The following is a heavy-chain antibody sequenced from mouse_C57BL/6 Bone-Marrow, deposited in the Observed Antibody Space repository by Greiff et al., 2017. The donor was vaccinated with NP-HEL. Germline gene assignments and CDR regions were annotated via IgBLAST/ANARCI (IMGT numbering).Heavy chain of an antibody. CDR1: GYTFTSYG. Sequence: VKLQESGAELARPGASVKLSCKASGYTFTSYGISWVKQRTGQGLEWIGEIYPRSGNTYYNEKFKGKATLTADKSSSTVYMELRSLTSEDSAVYFCADYYYGSPYYFDYWGQGTTLTVSS. V-gene: IGHV1-81*01. J-gene: IGHJ2*01. D-gene: IGHD1-1*01. CDR2: IYPRSGNT. CDR3: ADYYYGSPYYFDY.